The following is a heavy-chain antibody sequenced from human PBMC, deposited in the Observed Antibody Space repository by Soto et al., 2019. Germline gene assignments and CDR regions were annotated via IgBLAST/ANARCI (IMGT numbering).Heavy chain of an antibody. CDR3: ARGVRTGTAPTNNWFDP. CDR1: GVSICSYY. D-gene: IGHD1-1*01. J-gene: IGHJ5*02. Sequence: PSGNLSVTSTFSGVSICSYYWGWIRHPPGKGLEWIGCIYYSGGTNYNPSLKSRVTISVDTSKNQFSLKLSSVTAADTAVYYCARGVRTGTAPTNNWFDPWGQGTQVTVSS. V-gene: IGHV4-59*01. CDR2: IYYSGGT.